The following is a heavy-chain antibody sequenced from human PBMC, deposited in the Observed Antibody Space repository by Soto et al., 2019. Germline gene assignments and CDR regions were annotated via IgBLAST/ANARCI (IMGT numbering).Heavy chain of an antibody. CDR3: ARHSLALRKNNWFDP. CDR1: GDSIISSDFY. CDR2: IFYLGSS. Sequence: SETLSLTCTVSGDSIISSDFYRGWVRQPPGKGLEWIGSIFYLGSSYYNPSLKSRVTMSVDTSKNQFSLRLRSVTAADTALYFCARHSLALRKNNWFDPWGQGIMVTVSS. V-gene: IGHV4-39*01. D-gene: IGHD3-3*02. J-gene: IGHJ5*02.